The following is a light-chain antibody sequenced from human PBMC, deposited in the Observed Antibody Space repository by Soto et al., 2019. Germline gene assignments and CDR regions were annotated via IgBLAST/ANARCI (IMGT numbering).Light chain of an antibody. CDR3: QQSFSSPFT. CDR2: AAS. V-gene: IGKV1-39*01. Sequence: DIQMTQSPSSLSASVGDRVSITCRASQSIRSHLNWYQHKPGKAPKVLIYAASSLLGEVPPRFSGSGSGTDFTLTIKSLQPEDFATYYCQQSFSSPFTFGPGTKVDVK. CDR1: QSIRSH. J-gene: IGKJ3*01.